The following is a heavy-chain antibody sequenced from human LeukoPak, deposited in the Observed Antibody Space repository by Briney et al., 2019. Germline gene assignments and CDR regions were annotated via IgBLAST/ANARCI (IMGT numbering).Heavy chain of an antibody. V-gene: IGHV4-61*05. CDR1: GRSISSSSYY. Sequence: SETLSLTCTVSGRSISSSSYYWGWIRQPPGKGLEWIGYIYYSGTTNYNPSLKSRVTISVDTSKKQFSLKLSSVTAADTAVYFCARQRFRAVFGAFDFWGQGTMVTVSS. D-gene: IGHD3-10*02. CDR3: ARQRFRAVFGAFDF. CDR2: IYYSGTT. J-gene: IGHJ3*01.